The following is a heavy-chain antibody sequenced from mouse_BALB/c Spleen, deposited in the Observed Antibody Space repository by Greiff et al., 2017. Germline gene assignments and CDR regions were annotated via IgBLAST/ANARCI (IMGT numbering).Heavy chain of an antibody. J-gene: IGHJ3*01. V-gene: IGHV1-5*01. Sequence: VQLQQSGTVLARPGASVKMSCKASGYSFTSYWMHWVKQRPGQGLEWIGAIYPGNSDTSYNQKFKGKAKLTAVTSASTAYMELSSLTNEDSAVYYCTRSGVSTIGFAYWGQGTLVTVSA. CDR3: TRSGVSTIGFAY. CDR2: IYPGNSDT. D-gene: IGHD2-12*01. CDR1: GYSFTSYW.